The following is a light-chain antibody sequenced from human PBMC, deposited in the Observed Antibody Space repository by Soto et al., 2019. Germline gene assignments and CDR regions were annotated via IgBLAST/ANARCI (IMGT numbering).Light chain of an antibody. J-gene: IGKJ3*01. CDR2: DAS. CDR1: QSVSSY. V-gene: IGKV3-11*01. CDR3: QQRSNWPPEVT. Sequence: EIVLTQSPATLSLSPGERATLSCRASQSVSSYLAWYQQKPGQAPRLLIYDASNRATGIPARFSGSGSGTDFTHTISRLEPEDFAVYYCQQRSNWPPEVTFGPGTKVDIK.